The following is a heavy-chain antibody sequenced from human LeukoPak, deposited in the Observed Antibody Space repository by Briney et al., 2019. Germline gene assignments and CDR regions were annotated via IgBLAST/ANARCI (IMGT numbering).Heavy chain of an antibody. Sequence: PGGSLRLSCVASGFSFSRYSMNWVRQAPGKGLEWISYISGSGSAMYYADSVKGRFTISRDNAKNSLYLQMNSLRAEDTAVYYCARLETGLSTHPLDYWGQGTLVTVSS. CDR1: GFSFSRYS. D-gene: IGHD4/OR15-4a*01. J-gene: IGHJ4*02. CDR2: ISGSGSAM. V-gene: IGHV3-48*01. CDR3: ARLETGLSTHPLDY.